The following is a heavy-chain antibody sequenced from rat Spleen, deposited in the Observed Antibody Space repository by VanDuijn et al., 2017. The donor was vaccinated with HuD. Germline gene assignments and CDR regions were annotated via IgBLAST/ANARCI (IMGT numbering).Heavy chain of an antibody. V-gene: IGHV5-7*01. CDR3: ATHTTGIPLFAY. CDR1: GITFSNYG. Sequence: EVQLVESGGGLVQPGNSLKLSCAASGITFSNYGMHWIRQAPKKGLEWVATISYDGSSTYYRDSVKGRFTISRDNAKSTLYLQMDSLRSEDTATYYCATHTTGIPLFAYWGQGTLVTVSS. CDR2: ISYDGSST. J-gene: IGHJ3*01. D-gene: IGHD1-9*01.